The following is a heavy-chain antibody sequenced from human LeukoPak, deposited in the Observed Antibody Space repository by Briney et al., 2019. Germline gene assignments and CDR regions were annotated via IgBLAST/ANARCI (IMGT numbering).Heavy chain of an antibody. CDR1: GFTFSSYA. D-gene: IGHD3-3*01. CDR3: ATKGITSLRTSFDY. Sequence: GGSLRLSCAASGFTFSSYAMSWVRQAPGKGLEWVSAISGSGGSTYYADSVKGRFTISRDNSKNMLYLQMNSLRAEDTAVYYCATKGITSLRTSFDYWGQGTLVTVSS. V-gene: IGHV3-23*01. CDR2: ISGSGGST. J-gene: IGHJ4*02.